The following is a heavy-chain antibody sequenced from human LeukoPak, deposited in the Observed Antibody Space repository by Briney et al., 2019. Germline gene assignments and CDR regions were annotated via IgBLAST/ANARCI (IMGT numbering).Heavy chain of an antibody. J-gene: IGHJ4*02. CDR2: IIPIFGTA. CDR1: GGTFSSYS. V-gene: IGHV1-69*05. CDR3: ARDGIAARLGY. D-gene: IGHD6-6*01. Sequence: GASVKVSCKASGGTFSSYSISWVRQAPAQGLEWMGRIIPIFGTANYAQKFQGRVTITTDESTSTAYMELSSLRSEDTAVYYCARDGIAARLGYWGQGTLVTVSS.